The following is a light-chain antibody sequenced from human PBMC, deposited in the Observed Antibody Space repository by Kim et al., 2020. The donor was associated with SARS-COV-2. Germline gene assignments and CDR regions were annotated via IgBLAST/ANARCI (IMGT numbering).Light chain of an antibody. CDR2: YAS. Sequence: PGKTARITCGGNNIGSKSVHWYQQKPGQAPVLVIYYASDRPSGIPERFSGSNSGNTATLTISRVEAGDEADYYCQVWDSSGDHYVFGTGTKVTVL. CDR1: NIGSKS. V-gene: IGLV3-21*04. CDR3: QVWDSSGDHYV. J-gene: IGLJ1*01.